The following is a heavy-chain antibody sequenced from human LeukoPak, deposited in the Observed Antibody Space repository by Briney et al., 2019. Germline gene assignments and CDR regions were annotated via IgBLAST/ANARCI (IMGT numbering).Heavy chain of an antibody. D-gene: IGHD6-19*01. CDR2: IYSGGST. CDR1: GFTVSSNY. CDR3: AKEYTSGWYYAFDI. J-gene: IGHJ3*02. Sequence: PGGSLRLSCAASGFTVSSNYMSWVRQAPGKGLEWVSVIYSGGSTYYADSVKGRFTISRDNSKNTLYLQMNSLGAEDTAVYYCAKEYTSGWYYAFDIWGQGTMVTVSS. V-gene: IGHV3-53*01.